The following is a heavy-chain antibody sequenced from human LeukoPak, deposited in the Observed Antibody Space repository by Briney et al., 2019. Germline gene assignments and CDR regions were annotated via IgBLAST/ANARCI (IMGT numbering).Heavy chain of an antibody. CDR1: GFTFDDYV. Sequence: PGGSLRLSCAASGFTFDDYVMHWVRQVPGKGLEWVSGINWNSASLGYVDSVKGRFTISRDNVKNSLFLQMNSLRTGDTALYYCAKDKGGSYYGYYFDYWGQGTLVTVSS. CDR3: AKDKGGSYYGYYFDY. V-gene: IGHV3-9*01. CDR2: INWNSASL. D-gene: IGHD1-26*01. J-gene: IGHJ4*02.